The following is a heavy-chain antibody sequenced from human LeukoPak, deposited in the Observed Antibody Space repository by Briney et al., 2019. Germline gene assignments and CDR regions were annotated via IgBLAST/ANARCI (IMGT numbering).Heavy chain of an antibody. CDR1: GGSISSSNW. J-gene: IGHJ6*02. CDR2: IYHSGST. D-gene: IGHD4-23*01. CDR3: AKNSVYYGMDV. Sequence: SETLSLTCAVSGGSISSSNWWSWVRQPPGEGLEWIGEIYHSGSTNYNPSLKSRVTISVDKSKDQFSLKLGSVTAADTAVYYCAKNSVYYGMDVWGQGTTVTVSS. V-gene: IGHV4-4*02.